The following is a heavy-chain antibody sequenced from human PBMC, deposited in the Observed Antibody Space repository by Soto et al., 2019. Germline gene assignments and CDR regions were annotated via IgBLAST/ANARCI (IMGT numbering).Heavy chain of an antibody. CDR1: GFTFSDYY. CDR2: ISSSGSTI. V-gene: IGHV3-11*01. D-gene: IGHD5-18*01. J-gene: IGHJ6*02. Sequence: QVQLVESGGGLVQPGGSLRLSCAASGFTFSDYYMSWIRQAPGKGLEWVSYISSSGSTIYYADSVKGRFTISRDNAKNSLYLQMNSLRAEDTAVYYCARDPRDSPSSNYYYGMDVWGQGTTVTVSS. CDR3: ARDPRDSPSSNYYYGMDV.